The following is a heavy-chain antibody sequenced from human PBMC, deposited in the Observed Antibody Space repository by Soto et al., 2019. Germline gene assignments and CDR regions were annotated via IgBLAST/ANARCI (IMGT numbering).Heavy chain of an antibody. CDR3: ARAAEAFSLSAHGMDV. Sequence: SVKVSCKASGGTFSSYAISWVRQAPGQGLEWMGGIIPIFGTANYAQKFQGRVTITADESTSTAYMELSSLRSEDTAVYYCARAAEAFSLSAHGMDVWGQGTTVSLSS. J-gene: IGHJ6*02. CDR1: GGTFSSYA. D-gene: IGHD3-10*01. V-gene: IGHV1-69*13. CDR2: IIPIFGTA.